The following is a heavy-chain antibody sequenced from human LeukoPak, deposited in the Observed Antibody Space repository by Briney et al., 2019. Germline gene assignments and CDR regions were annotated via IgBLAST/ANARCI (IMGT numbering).Heavy chain of an antibody. J-gene: IGHJ4*02. CDR3: ATASPRVVAATPFDY. D-gene: IGHD2-15*01. V-gene: IGHV1-24*01. CDR1: GYTLTELS. CDR2: FDPEDGET. Sequence: ASVKVSCKVSGYTLTELSMHWVRQAPGKGLGWMGGFDPEDGETIYAQKFQGRVTMTEDTSTDTAYMELSSLRSEDTAVYYCATASPRVVAATPFDYWAREPWSPSPQ.